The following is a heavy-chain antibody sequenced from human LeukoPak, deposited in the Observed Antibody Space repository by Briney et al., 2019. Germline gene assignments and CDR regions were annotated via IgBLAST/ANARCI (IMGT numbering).Heavy chain of an antibody. Sequence: SVKVSCKASGGTFSSYAISWVRQAPGQGLEWMGGIIPIFGTANYAQKFQGRVTITTDESTSTAYMGLSSLRSEDTAVYYCARVLGIQLWSVYFDYWGQGTLVTVSS. CDR3: ARVLGIQLWSVYFDY. V-gene: IGHV1-69*05. D-gene: IGHD5-18*01. CDR1: GGTFSSYA. J-gene: IGHJ4*02. CDR2: IIPIFGTA.